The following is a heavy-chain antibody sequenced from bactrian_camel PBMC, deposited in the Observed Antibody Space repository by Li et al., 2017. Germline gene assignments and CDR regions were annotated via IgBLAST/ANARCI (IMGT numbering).Heavy chain of an antibody. CDR2: LYPSSGST. J-gene: IGHJ4*01. CDR1: GYTVSNYC. V-gene: IGHV3S42*01. Sequence: VQLVESGGGSVQAGGSLRLSCTASGYTVSNYCAGWFRQVPGKERERVAVLYPSSGSTRYGDSVKGRFTISQDTAGQLVYLQMNSLKPEDTAMYYCASHRDKMAYSSGYYYTTSFNYWGQGTQVTVS. D-gene: IGHD2*01. CDR3: ASHRDKMAYSSGYYYTTSFNY.